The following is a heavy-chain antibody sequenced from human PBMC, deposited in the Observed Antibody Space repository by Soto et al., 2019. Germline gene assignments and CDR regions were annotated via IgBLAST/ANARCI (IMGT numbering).Heavy chain of an antibody. CDR2: TYYRSKWYN. Sequence: SQTLSLTCAISGDSASSNSAAWNWIRQSPSRGLEWLGRTYYRSKWYNDYAVSVKSRITINPDTSKNQFSLQLNSVTPEDTAVYYCARLIAVAGTNYYYYYYMDVWGKGTTVTVSS. J-gene: IGHJ6*03. CDR1: GDSASSNSAA. V-gene: IGHV6-1*01. CDR3: ARLIAVAGTNYYYYYYMDV. D-gene: IGHD6-19*01.